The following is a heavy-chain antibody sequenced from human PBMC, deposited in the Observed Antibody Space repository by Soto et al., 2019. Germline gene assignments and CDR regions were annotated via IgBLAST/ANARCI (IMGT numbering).Heavy chain of an antibody. CDR2: ISYDGSNK. CDR1: GFTFSNYG. Sequence: QVQLVESGGCVVQPGRSLRLSCAASGFTFSNYGMHWVRQAPGKGLEWVAVISYDGSNKYYADSVKGRFSISRDNSKNTLYLQMNSLRAEDTAVYYCAKGDWFDPWGQGTLVTVSS. V-gene: IGHV3-30*18. J-gene: IGHJ5*02. CDR3: AKGDWFDP.